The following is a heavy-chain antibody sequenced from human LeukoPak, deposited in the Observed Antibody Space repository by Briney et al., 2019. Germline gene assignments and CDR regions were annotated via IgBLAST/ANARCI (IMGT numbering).Heavy chain of an antibody. CDR1: GFTLDAYA. CDR2: TNADGSRT. V-gene: IGHV3-43*02. CDR3: ATWAFYHDLDV. J-gene: IGHJ6*02. Sequence: GGSLRLSCVASGFTLDAYAMHWVRQVRGKGLEWVSLTNADGSRTYYADSVKGRFTISRDNYKNSLYLQMTSLRPEDSALYYCATWAFYHDLDVWGRGTTVTVSS. D-gene: IGHD3-3*01.